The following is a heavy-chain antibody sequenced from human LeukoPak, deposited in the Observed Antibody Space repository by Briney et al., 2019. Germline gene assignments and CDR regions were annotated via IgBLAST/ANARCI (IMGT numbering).Heavy chain of an antibody. V-gene: IGHV3-7*01. CDR2: MNQDGSEK. D-gene: IGHD3-16*01. J-gene: IGHJ4*02. CDR1: GFTFSSYW. Sequence: GGSLRPSCAVSGFTFSSYWMSWVRQAPGKGLEWVANMNQDGSEKYYVDSVRGRFTISRDNAKNSLYLQMNNLRAEDTAVYYCARGGELLRPADYWGQGTLVTVSS. CDR3: ARGGELLRPADY.